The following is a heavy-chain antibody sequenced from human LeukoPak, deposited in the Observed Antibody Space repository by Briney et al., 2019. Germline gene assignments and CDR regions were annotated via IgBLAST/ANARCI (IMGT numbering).Heavy chain of an antibody. V-gene: IGHV3-48*01. CDR2: ISDRSSTI. Sequence: GGPLRLSCAASGFTFSSYSMNWVRQAPGKGLEWVSYISDRSSTIYYADSVKGRFTISRDNGKNPLYLQMNSLRADDTAVYYCAGARGGYDYKYYFDYWGQGTLVTVSS. CDR1: GFTFSSYS. J-gene: IGHJ4*02. D-gene: IGHD5-12*01. CDR3: AGARGGYDYKYYFDY.